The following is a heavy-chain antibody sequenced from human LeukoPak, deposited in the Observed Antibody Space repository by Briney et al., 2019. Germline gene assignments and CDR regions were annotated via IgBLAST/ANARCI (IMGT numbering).Heavy chain of an antibody. D-gene: IGHD4-11*01. CDR3: ARGLTVTTPSY. Sequence: SETLSLTCNVSGASIRISNYFWGWIRQPPGKGLEWIGEINHSGSTNYNPSLKSRVTISVDTSKNQFSLKLSSVTAADTAVYYCARGLTVTTPSYWGQGTLVTVSS. V-gene: IGHV4-39*07. CDR2: INHSGST. CDR1: GASIRISNYF. J-gene: IGHJ4*02.